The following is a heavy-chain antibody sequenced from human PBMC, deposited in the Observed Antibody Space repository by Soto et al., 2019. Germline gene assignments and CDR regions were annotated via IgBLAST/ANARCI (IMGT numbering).Heavy chain of an antibody. J-gene: IGHJ3*02. CDR3: ATAAPEDFLDAFDI. Sequence: EVQLLESGGGLVQPGGSLRLSCAASGFRISSYAMSWVRQAPGKGLEWVSFISGSGDRTYYADSVKGRFTISRDNSKNTVFLQMNSLRAEDTAVYNCATAAPEDFLDAFDIWGQGTMVTVSS. CDR2: ISGSGDRT. CDR1: GFRISSYA. V-gene: IGHV3-23*01. D-gene: IGHD3-3*01.